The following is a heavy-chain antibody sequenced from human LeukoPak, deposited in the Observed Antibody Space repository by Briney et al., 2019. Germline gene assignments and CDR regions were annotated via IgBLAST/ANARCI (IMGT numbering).Heavy chain of an antibody. CDR3: AKGTYSGSYYFDY. V-gene: IGHV3-23*01. J-gene: IGHJ4*02. CDR1: GFTLRNYD. Sequence: GGSLRLSCAASGFTLRNYDMHWVRQAAGKGPEWVSAIDTAGSTYYADSVKGRFTISRDNSKNTLYLQMNSLRAEDTAVYYCAKGTYSGSYYFDYWGQGTLVTVSS. CDR2: IDTAGST. D-gene: IGHD1-26*01.